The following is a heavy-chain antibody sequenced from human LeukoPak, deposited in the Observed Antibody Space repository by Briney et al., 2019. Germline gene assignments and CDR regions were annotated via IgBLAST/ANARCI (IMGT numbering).Heavy chain of an antibody. CDR2: IKQDGSEK. CDR1: GFTVSSNY. CDR3: ARVGSHSGSLSLIRRNYKYYYYMDV. D-gene: IGHD3-10*01. Sequence: GGSLRLSCAASGFTVSSNYMSWVRQAPGKGLEWVANIKQDGSEKYYVDSVKGRFTISRDNAKNSLYLQMNSLRAEDTAVYYCARVGSHSGSLSLIRRNYKYYYYMDVWGKGTTVTISS. V-gene: IGHV3-7*01. J-gene: IGHJ6*03.